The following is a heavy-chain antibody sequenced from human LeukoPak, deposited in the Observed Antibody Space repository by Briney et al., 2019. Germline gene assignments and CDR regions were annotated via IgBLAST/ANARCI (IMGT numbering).Heavy chain of an antibody. J-gene: IGHJ5*02. CDR2: INPSGGST. CDR1: GYTFTRYY. D-gene: IGHD1-26*01. CDR3: AGNNGRYYGGGKDGLGFDP. V-gene: IGHV1-46*01. Sequence: GASVKVSCKASGYTFTRYYMHCVPDAPGQGLECVGIINPSGGSTRYTQKFQGRVTMTRDTSTSTVYMEQSSLRSEETGVACCAGNNGRYYGGGKDGLGFDPWGQGTLVTVSS.